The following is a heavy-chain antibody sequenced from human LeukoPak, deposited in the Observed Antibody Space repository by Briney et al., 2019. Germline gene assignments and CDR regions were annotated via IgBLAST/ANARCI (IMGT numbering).Heavy chain of an antibody. D-gene: IGHD5-18*01. CDR2: IIPILGIA. J-gene: IGHJ6*02. Sequence: GASAKVSCKASGGTFSSYAISWVRQAPGQGLEWMGRIIPILGIANYAQKFQGRVTITADKSTSTAYMELSSLRSEDTAVYYCARDWDAGYSYGYGDRYYYYGMDVWGQGTTVTVSS. V-gene: IGHV1-69*04. CDR3: ARDWDAGYSYGYGDRYYYYGMDV. CDR1: GGTFSSYA.